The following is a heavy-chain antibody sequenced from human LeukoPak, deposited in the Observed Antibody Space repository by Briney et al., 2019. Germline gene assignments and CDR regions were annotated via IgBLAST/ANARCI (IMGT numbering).Heavy chain of an antibody. CDR2: INPDSGGT. CDR3: AKESRGWYFDY. CDR1: GYTFTGYF. V-gene: IGHV1-2*02. Sequence: ASVKVSCKTSGYTFTGYFIHWVRQAPGQGLEWMGWINPDSGGTNFAQKFQGRVTVSRDTSISTAYMELSRLRSDDTAVYYCAKESRGWYFDYWGQGTLVTVSS. D-gene: IGHD6-19*01. J-gene: IGHJ4*02.